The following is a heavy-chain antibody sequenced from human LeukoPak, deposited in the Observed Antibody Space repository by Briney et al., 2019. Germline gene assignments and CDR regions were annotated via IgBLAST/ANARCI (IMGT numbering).Heavy chain of an antibody. J-gene: IGHJ3*02. CDR2: ISSSSSYI. Sequence: GGSLRLSCAASGFTFSSYSMNWVRQAPGNGLEWVSSISSSSSYIYYADSVKGRFTISRDNAKNSLYLQMNSLRAEDTAVYYCARGSRMDAFDIWGQGTMVTVSS. CDR1: GFTFSSYS. V-gene: IGHV3-21*01. CDR3: ARGSRMDAFDI.